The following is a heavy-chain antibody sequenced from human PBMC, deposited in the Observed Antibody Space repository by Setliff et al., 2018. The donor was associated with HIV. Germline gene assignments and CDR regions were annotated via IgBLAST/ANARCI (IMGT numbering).Heavy chain of an antibody. CDR3: ARLVMVRGVPSFFDY. V-gene: IGHV4-30-2*01. CDR1: GGSISSGCYS. J-gene: IGHJ4*02. D-gene: IGHD3-10*01. CDR2: IYHSGST. Sequence: SETLSLTCAVSGGSISSGCYSWSWIRQPPGKGLEWIGYIYHSGSTYYNPSLKSRVTISVDSSPNQFSLKLSSVTAADTAAYYCARLVMVRGVPSFFDYWGQGTLVT.